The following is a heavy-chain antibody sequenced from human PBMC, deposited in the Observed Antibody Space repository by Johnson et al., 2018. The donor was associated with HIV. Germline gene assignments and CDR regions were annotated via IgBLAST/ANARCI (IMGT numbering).Heavy chain of an antibody. J-gene: IGHJ3*02. Sequence: QVQLVESGGGVVQPGRSLRLSCAASGFTFSSYSMHWVRQAPGKGLEWVAFIRHDGNNKYYADSVKGRFTISRDNSKNTLYLQMNSLRAEDTAVYYCVREHRADESFDIWGQGTMVTVSS. V-gene: IGHV3-30*02. CDR1: GFTFSSYS. CDR2: IRHDGNNK. D-gene: IGHD1-14*01. CDR3: VREHRADESFDI.